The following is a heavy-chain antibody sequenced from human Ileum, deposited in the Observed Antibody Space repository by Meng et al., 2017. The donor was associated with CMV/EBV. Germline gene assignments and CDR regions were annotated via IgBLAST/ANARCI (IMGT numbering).Heavy chain of an antibody. J-gene: IGHJ1*01. CDR2: LSPPGGT. CDR3: VRAFGSEQD. V-gene: IGHV4-34*01. Sequence: LSLTCTVYGASFSGYYWSWVRQPPGKGLEWIGELSPPGGTNYNPSLKSRVTISVDTSNNHFSLRLTSVTAADTAVYYCVRAFGSEQDWGQGTLVTVSS. CDR1: GASFSGYY. D-gene: IGHD3-10*01.